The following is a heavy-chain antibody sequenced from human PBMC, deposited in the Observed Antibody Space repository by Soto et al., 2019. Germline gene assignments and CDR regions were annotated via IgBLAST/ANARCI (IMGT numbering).Heavy chain of an antibody. V-gene: IGHV4-31*03. D-gene: IGHD2-21*01. CDR3: ARLRIATNNYKWFDP. CDR1: GAALNSGNYY. CDR2: IYVTGAV. Sequence: SETLSLTCSVSGAALNSGNYYWSWIRQVPGKGLEWIGHIYVTGAVDYNPSLRDRITIPQDTSERQFSLNLRLVTAADTAVYYCARLRIATNNYKWFDPWGQGTLVTVSS. J-gene: IGHJ5*02.